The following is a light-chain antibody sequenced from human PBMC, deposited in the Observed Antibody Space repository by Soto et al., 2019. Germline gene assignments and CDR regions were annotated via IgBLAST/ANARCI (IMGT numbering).Light chain of an antibody. V-gene: IGKV3-15*01. Sequence: EILMTPSPATLSVSPGPRATLSCRASQSVGSNFAWYQQKPGQAPRLLIYAASTRATGIPARFSGSGSGTEFALTISSLQSEDFAVYHCQQYNNWPRTFGQGTKV. CDR2: AAS. CDR1: QSVGSN. J-gene: IGKJ1*01. CDR3: QQYNNWPRT.